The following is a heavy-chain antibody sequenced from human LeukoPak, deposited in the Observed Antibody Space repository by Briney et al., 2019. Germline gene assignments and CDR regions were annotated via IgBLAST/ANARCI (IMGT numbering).Heavy chain of an antibody. D-gene: IGHD6-19*01. CDR3: ARAELRYSSGWYGGMDV. CDR2: ISGGGIS. CDR1: GFTVSSNY. J-gene: IGHJ6*02. Sequence: GGSLTLSCAASGFTVSSNYMSWVRQAPGRGLEWVSVISGGGISYYADSVKGRCTISRDNFENTLSLQMNSLRAEDTAVYYCARAELRYSSGWYGGMDVWGQGTTVTVSS. V-gene: IGHV3-66*01.